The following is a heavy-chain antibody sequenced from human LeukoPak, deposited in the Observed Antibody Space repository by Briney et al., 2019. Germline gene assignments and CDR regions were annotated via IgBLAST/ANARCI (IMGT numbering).Heavy chain of an antibody. CDR1: GFTFSDYY. J-gene: IGHJ6*02. D-gene: IGHD4-17*01. CDR3: ASSTVTTFYYYGMDV. Sequence: GGSLRLSCAASGFTFSDYYMSWIRQAPGEGLEWVSYISSSGSTIYYADSVKGRFTISRDNAKNSLYLQMNSLRAEDTAVYYCASSTVTTFYYYGMDVWGQGTLVTVSS. V-gene: IGHV3-11*01. CDR2: ISSSGSTI.